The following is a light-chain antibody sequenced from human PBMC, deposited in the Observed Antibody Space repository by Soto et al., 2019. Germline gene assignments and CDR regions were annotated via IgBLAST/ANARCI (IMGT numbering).Light chain of an antibody. J-gene: IGKJ4*01. CDR2: SAS. CDR3: HQYGSSPLT. Sequence: EIVLTQCPGTLSLSPGETATLSCRASETVDTSSLGWYQQKPGRAPSLLIYSASRRATGIPDRFSASGSATDFTLTITRLEPEDFAVYYCHQYGSSPLTFGGGTKVEI. CDR1: ETVDTSS. V-gene: IGKV3-20*01.